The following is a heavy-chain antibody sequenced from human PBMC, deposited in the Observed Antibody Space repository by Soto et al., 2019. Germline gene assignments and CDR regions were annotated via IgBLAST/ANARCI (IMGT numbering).Heavy chain of an antibody. Sequence: EVQLLESGGGWLQPGGSLRLSCAASGFTFSSYAMNWVRQAPGKGLEWVSGITGSDAGSYYSDSVKGRFTISRDNSKNTLYLQMNSLRAEDTAVYYCAKAYSNSWPNDWFDPWGQGTLVTVSS. CDR1: GFTFSSYA. V-gene: IGHV3-23*01. D-gene: IGHD6-13*01. J-gene: IGHJ5*02. CDR2: ITGSDAGS. CDR3: AKAYSNSWPNDWFDP.